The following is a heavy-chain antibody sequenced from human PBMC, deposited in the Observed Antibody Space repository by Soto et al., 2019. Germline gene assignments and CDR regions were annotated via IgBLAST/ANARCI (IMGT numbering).Heavy chain of an antibody. CDR3: ARRTGSGSYYDDAFDI. V-gene: IGHV4-59*08. CDR2: IYYSGST. J-gene: IGHJ3*02. D-gene: IGHD3-10*01. CDR1: GGSISSYY. Sequence: SETLSLTCTVSGGSISSYYWSWIRQPPGKGLEWIGYIYYSGSTNYNPSLKSRVTISVDTSKNQFSLKLSSVTAADTAVYYCARRTGSGSYYDDAFDIWGQGTMVTVSS.